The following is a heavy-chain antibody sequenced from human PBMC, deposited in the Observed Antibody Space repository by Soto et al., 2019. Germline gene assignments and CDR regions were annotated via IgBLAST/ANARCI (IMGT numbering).Heavy chain of an antibody. J-gene: IGHJ3*02. CDR1: GFTLSSHW. CDR2: INRDGSTT. D-gene: IGHD2-21*01. V-gene: IGHV3-74*01. Sequence: EAQLVESGGDLVQPGGSLRLSCEASGFTLSSHWMHWVRRAPGKGLMWVSRINRDGSTTDYADSVKGRCTISRDNVRNSLYLQMNSLRAEDTAVYYCVREVVSPIAIECSLLDTWGQGTMVTVSS. CDR3: VREVVSPIAIECSLLDT.